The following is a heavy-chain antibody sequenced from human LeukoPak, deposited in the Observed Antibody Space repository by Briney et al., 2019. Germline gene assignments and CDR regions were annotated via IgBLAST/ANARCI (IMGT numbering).Heavy chain of an antibody. D-gene: IGHD6-13*01. V-gene: IGHV1-8*01. CDR3: ARDGDNSHWYSVRLGMDV. J-gene: IGHJ6*02. CDR2: MSPNSGNT. CDR1: GHTFTTYD. Sequence: GASVKVSCKASGHTFTTYDLNWVRQAPGQGLEWLGWMSPNSGNTGYAQKFQGRVTMTRDTSTSTVYMELSSLRSEDTAVYFCARDGDNSHWYSVRLGMDVWGQGTTVTVSS.